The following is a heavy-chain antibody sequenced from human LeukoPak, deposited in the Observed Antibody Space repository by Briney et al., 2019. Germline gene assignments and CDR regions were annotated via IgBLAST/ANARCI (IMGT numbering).Heavy chain of an antibody. J-gene: IGHJ3*02. D-gene: IGHD3-22*01. CDR1: GGSISRFY. CDR3: ARDQLYFDSSGYYRTDAFDI. V-gene: IGHV4-59*01. CDR2: IYYSGST. Sequence: PSETLSLTCTGSGGSISRFYWSWIRQPPGKGLEWIGYIYYSGSTSYNPSLKSRVTISVDTSKNQFSLRLNSVTAADTAVYYCARDQLYFDSSGYYRTDAFDIWGQGTVVTVSS.